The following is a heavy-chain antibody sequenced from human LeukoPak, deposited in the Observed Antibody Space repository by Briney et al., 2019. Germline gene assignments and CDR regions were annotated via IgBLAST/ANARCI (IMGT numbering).Heavy chain of an antibody. CDR2: INPNSGGT. V-gene: IGHV1-2*02. Sequence: ASVKVSCKASGYTFTGYYMHWVRQAPGQGLEWMGWINPNSGGTNYAQKFQGRVAMTRDTSISTAYMELSRLRSDDTAVYYCARSRLTQNDAFDIWGQGTMVTVSS. CDR3: ARSRLTQNDAFDI. J-gene: IGHJ3*02. CDR1: GYTFTGYY.